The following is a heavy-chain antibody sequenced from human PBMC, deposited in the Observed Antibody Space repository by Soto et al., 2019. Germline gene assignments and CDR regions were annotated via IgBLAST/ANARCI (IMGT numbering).Heavy chain of an antibody. D-gene: IGHD6-13*01. V-gene: IGHV3-21*01. CDR3: TRDASRDSSARGWFEP. CDR2: ISSNSAYI. Sequence: GGSLRLSCAASAFTFRSFTMNWVRQAPGKGLEWVSTISSNSAYIYYTDALRGRFTISRDNAKNSLHLQMNSLRAEDTAVYYCTRDASRDSSARGWFEPWGPGTLGTVSS. J-gene: IGHJ5*02. CDR1: AFTFRSFT.